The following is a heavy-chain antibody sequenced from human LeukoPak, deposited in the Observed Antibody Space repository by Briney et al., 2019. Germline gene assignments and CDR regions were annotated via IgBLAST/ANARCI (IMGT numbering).Heavy chain of an antibody. CDR3: AREADYGGNSGVY. J-gene: IGHJ4*02. D-gene: IGHD4-23*01. CDR1: GFTFSSYW. Sequence: GGSLTLSCAASGFTFSSYWMSWVRQAPGKGLEWVANIKQDGSEKYYVAPVKGRFTISRDNAKNSLYLQMNSRRAEDTAVYYWAREADYGGNSGVYWGQGTLVTVSS. CDR2: IKQDGSEK. V-gene: IGHV3-7*01.